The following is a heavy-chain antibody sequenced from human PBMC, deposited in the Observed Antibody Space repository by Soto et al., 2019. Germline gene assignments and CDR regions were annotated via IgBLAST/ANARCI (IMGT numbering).Heavy chain of an antibody. D-gene: IGHD6-25*01. J-gene: IGHJ6*02. CDR3: AREAAAPYYYYAMDV. V-gene: IGHV1-18*01. CDR2: ISTYNGDT. Sequence: ASVKVSCKASGYTFTRSGISWVRQAPGQGLEWMGWISTYNGDTNYAQTFQGRVTMTTDTSTSTVYMELRSLRSDDTAVYYCAREAAAPYYYYAMDVWGQGTPVTVS. CDR1: GYTFTRSG.